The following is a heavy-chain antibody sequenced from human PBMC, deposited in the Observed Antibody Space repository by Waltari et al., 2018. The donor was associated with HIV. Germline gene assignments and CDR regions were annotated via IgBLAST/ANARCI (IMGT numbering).Heavy chain of an antibody. V-gene: IGHV3-30*18. CDR3: AKPAAMASYGMDV. Sequence: QVQLVEAGGGVVQTGRSLRLSCAASGFTFSSYGMHWVRQAPGKGLEWVAVISYDGSNKYYADSVKGRFTISRDNSKNTLYLQMNSLRAEDTAVYYCAKPAAMASYGMDVWGQGTTVTVSS. J-gene: IGHJ6*02. CDR1: GFTFSSYG. D-gene: IGHD5-18*01. CDR2: ISYDGSNK.